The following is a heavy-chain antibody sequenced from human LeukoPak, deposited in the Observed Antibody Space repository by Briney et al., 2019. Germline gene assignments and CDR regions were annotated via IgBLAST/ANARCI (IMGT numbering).Heavy chain of an antibody. D-gene: IGHD3-16*01. CDR1: GGSFSGYY. CDR2: INHSGST. J-gene: IGHJ5*02. CDR3: ARALNPSRLGEFP. Sequence: SETLSLTCAVYGGSFSGYYWSWIRQPPGKGLEWIGEINHSGSTNYNPSLKSRVTISVDTSKNQFSLKLSSVTAADTAVYYCARALNPSRLGEFPWGQGTLVTVFS. V-gene: IGHV4-34*01.